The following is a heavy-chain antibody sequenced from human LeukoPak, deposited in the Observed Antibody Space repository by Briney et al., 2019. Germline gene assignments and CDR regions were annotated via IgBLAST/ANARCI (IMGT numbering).Heavy chain of an antibody. CDR3: ARYSGSCYNS. D-gene: IGHD2-15*01. J-gene: IGHJ4*02. Sequence: GGSLRLSYAASGFTFSTYAMHWVRQGPGKRLEYVAAISTNGDGTYYANSVRGRFTISRDNSKNTLYLQMGSLRAEDMAVYYCARYSGSCYNSWGQGTLVTVSS. CDR1: GFTFSTYA. V-gene: IGHV3-64*01. CDR2: ISTNGDGT.